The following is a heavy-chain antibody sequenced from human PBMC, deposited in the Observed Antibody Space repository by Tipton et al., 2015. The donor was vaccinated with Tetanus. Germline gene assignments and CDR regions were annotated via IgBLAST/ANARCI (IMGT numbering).Heavy chain of an antibody. V-gene: IGHV3-11*04. CDR1: GLTFSDYY. J-gene: IGHJ4*02. D-gene: IGHD1-26*01. CDR3: ARDGPQVGATLDY. Sequence: QLVQSGGGLVKPGGSLRLSCAASGLTFSDYYMSWLRQAPGKGLEWVSYISSSGSTMYYVDSVKGRFTISRDNAKNSLYLQMNSLRAEDTAVYYCARDGPQVGATLDYWGQGTLVTVSS. CDR2: ISSSGSTM.